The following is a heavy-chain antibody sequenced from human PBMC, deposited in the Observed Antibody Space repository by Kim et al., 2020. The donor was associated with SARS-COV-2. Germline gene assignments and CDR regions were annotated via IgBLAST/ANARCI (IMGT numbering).Heavy chain of an antibody. J-gene: IGHJ4*01. D-gene: IGHD6-25*01. CDR2: INPNTGDA. Sequence: ASVKVSCKASGYAFSDYSIHWVRQAPGQGLEWMGRINPNTGDAHYAQKFQGWVTITRDTSISTAYMEVTSLKSDDTAVYYCARDLGGFDSSGYFCYWSQGTLVTVSS. V-gene: IGHV1-2*04. CDR1: GYAFSDYS. CDR3: ARDLGGFDSSGYFCY.